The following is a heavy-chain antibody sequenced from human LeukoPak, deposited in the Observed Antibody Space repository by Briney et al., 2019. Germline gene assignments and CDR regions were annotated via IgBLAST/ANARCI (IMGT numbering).Heavy chain of an antibody. CDR1: GFTFDDYA. V-gene: IGHV3-43D*04. CDR3: AKGRSSSLDPIDY. CDR2: ISWDGGST. J-gene: IGHJ4*02. D-gene: IGHD6-13*01. Sequence: GGSLRLSCAASGFTFDDYAMYWVRQAPRKGLEWVSLISWDGGSTYYADSVKGRFTISRDNNKKSLYLQMSSLRPEDTALYYCAKGRSSSLDPIDYWGQGTLVTVSS.